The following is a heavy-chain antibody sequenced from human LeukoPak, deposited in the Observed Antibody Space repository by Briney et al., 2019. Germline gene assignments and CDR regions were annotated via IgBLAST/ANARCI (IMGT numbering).Heavy chain of an antibody. CDR1: GGSFSGYY. J-gene: IGHJ5*02. CDR3: ARHRCSGGSCYPMNWFDP. V-gene: IGHV4-34*01. CDR2: INHSGST. D-gene: IGHD2-15*01. Sequence: PSETLSLTCAVYGGSFSGYYWGWIRQPPGKGLEWIGEINHSGSTNYNPSLKSRVTISVDTSKNQFSLKLSSVTAADTAVYYCARHRCSGGSCYPMNWFDPWGQGTLVTVSS.